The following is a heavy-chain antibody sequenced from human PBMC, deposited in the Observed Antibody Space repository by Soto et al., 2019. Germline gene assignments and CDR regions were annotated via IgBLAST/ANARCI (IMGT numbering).Heavy chain of an antibody. J-gene: IGHJ4*02. V-gene: IGHV3-74*01. D-gene: IGHD1-1*01. CDR3: AAWARSHWFDY. Sequence: PGGSLRLSCAASGFTFSSSWMHWVRQAPGKGLVWVSRVSGDGSSTNYADSVKGRFTISRDNAKNTLYLQMNSLRAEDAAVYYCAAWARSHWFDYWGLGTLVTVSS. CDR2: VSGDGSST. CDR1: GFTFSSSW.